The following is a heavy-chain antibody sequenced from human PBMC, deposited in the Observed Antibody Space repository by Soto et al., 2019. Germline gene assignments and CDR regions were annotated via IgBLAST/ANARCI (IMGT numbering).Heavy chain of an antibody. Sequence: EVQLVESGGGLVKPGGSLRLSCAASGFTFSSYSMNWVRQAPGKGLEWVSSISSSSSYIYYAYSVKGRFTISRDNAKNLLYLQMNSLRAEDTAVYYCARGAIFGVVTTVFDYWGQGTLVTVSS. CDR3: ARGAIFGVVTTVFDY. V-gene: IGHV3-21*01. CDR2: ISSSSSYI. CDR1: GFTFSSYS. J-gene: IGHJ4*02. D-gene: IGHD3-3*01.